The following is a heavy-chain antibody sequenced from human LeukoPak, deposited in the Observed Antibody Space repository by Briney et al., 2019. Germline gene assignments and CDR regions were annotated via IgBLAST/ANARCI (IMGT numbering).Heavy chain of an antibody. CDR3: AAQYYDILTGSLLFDY. Sequence: SETLSLTCAVYGGSFSGYYWSWIRQPPGKGLEWIGEINHSGSTNYNPSLKSRVTISVDTSKNQFSQKLSSVTAADTAVYYCAAQYYDILTGSLLFDYWGQGALVTVSS. CDR1: GGSFSGYY. D-gene: IGHD3-9*01. CDR2: INHSGST. J-gene: IGHJ4*02. V-gene: IGHV4-34*01.